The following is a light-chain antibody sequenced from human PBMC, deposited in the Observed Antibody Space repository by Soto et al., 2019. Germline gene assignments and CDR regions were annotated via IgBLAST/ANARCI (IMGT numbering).Light chain of an antibody. V-gene: IGKV3-20*01. CDR2: GAS. CDR3: QQYTTSPFT. Sequence: EIVLTPSPGTLSLSPGERATLYCSASQSVGSNYLAWYQQKPGQAPRVLIYGASSRATGIPDRFSGSGSGADFTLTISRLEPEDFAVYYCQQYTTSPFTFGPGTKVDIK. J-gene: IGKJ3*01. CDR1: QSVGSNY.